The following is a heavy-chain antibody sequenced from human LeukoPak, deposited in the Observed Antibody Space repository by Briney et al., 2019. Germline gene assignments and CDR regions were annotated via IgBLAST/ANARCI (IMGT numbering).Heavy chain of an antibody. Sequence: GGSLRLSCAASGFTFSSYSMNWVRQAPGKGLEWVSSISSSSSYIYYADSVKGRFTISRDNAKNSLYLQMNSLRAEDTAVYYCARVLWSRSSSATFDYWGQGTLVTVSS. D-gene: IGHD6-13*01. CDR1: GFTFSSYS. CDR2: ISSSSSYI. CDR3: ARVLWSRSSSATFDY. V-gene: IGHV3-21*01. J-gene: IGHJ4*02.